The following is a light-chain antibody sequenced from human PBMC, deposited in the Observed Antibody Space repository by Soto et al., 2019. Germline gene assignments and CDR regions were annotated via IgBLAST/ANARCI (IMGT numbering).Light chain of an antibody. CDR1: QTINNY. Sequence: EIVMTQSPATLSVSPGERATLSCRASQTINNYLAWYQQRPGQAPRLLIYGASTRATGIPARFSGSGSGTEFTLSISSLQSEDFAIYYCQQYNNWSPETFGQGTRLEIK. CDR2: GAS. J-gene: IGKJ5*01. V-gene: IGKV3-15*01. CDR3: QQYNNWSPET.